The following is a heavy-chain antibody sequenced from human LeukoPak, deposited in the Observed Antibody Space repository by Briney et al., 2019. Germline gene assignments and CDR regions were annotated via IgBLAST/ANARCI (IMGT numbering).Heavy chain of an antibody. J-gene: IGHJ4*02. CDR2: IYPGDSDT. V-gene: IGHV5-51*01. CDR1: GYSFTSHW. Sequence: GESLKISCKASGYSFTSHWIGWVRQMPGKGLEWIGIIYPGDSDTRYSPSFQGQVTISADKSISTAYLQWSTLQAPDTAMYYCARGDNSGWYFDYWGQGTLVTVSS. D-gene: IGHD6-19*01. CDR3: ARGDNSGWYFDY.